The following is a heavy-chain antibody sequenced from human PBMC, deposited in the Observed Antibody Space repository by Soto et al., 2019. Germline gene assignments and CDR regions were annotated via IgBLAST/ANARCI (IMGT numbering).Heavy chain of an antibody. CDR3: ARDRVYYYDSSGYYNFEY. CDR1: GFTFNNYA. Sequence: QVQLVESGGGVVQPGRSLRLSCAASGFTFNNYAMHWVRQAPGKGLEWVAVISYDGNNQYYADSVKGRFAISRDNSKNTLSLQMNSLRDEDTAVYYCARDRVYYYDSSGYYNFEYWGQGSLVTVSS. CDR2: ISYDGNNQ. V-gene: IGHV3-30*09. J-gene: IGHJ4*02. D-gene: IGHD3-22*01.